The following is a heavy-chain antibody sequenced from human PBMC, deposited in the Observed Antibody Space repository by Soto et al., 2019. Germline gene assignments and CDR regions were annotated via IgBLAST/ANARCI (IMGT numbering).Heavy chain of an antibody. CDR1: GYTFTGYY. V-gene: IGHV1-2*04. CDR3: ARDRHYYGSGNWFDP. CDR2: INPNSGGT. D-gene: IGHD3-10*01. J-gene: IGHJ5*02. Sequence: GASVKVSCKASGYTFTGYYMHWVRQAPGQGLEWMGWINPNSGGTNYAQKFQGWVTMTRDTSISTAYMELSRLRSDDTAVYYCARDRHYYGSGNWFDPWGQGTLVTVSS.